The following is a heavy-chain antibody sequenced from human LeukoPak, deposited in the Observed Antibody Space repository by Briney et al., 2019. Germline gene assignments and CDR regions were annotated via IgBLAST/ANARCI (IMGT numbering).Heavy chain of an antibody. V-gene: IGHV3-33*01. CDR3: VRDYYGSALYPRADV. CDR1: GFTFSSYG. D-gene: IGHD3-22*01. Sequence: GRSLRLSCAASGFTFSSYGMHWVRQAPGKGLEWVAVIWYDGSSKYNGDSVRGRFSISRDNSKNTLYLQMNNLRAEDTAVYYCVRDYYGSALYPRADVWGQGTMVTVSS. CDR2: IWYDGSSK. J-gene: IGHJ3*01.